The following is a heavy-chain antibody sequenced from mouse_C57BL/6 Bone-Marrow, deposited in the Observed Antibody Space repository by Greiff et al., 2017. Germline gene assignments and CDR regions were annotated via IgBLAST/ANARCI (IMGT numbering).Heavy chain of an antibody. Sequence: VQLQQSGTVLARPGASVKMSCKTSGYTFTSYWMHWVKQRPGQGLEWIGAIYPGNSDTSYNQKFKGKAKLTAVTSASTAYMELSSLTNEDSAVYYCTLIYYYGSSFDYWGQGTTLTVSS. D-gene: IGHD1-1*01. CDR1: GYTFTSYW. CDR3: TLIYYYGSSFDY. CDR2: IYPGNSDT. V-gene: IGHV1-5*01. J-gene: IGHJ2*01.